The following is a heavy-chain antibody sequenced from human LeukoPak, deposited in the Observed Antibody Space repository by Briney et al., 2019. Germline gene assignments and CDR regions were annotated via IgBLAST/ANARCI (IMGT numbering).Heavy chain of an antibody. CDR3: AKDTEDFDY. Sequence: PGRSLRLSCAASGFTFSSYGMHWVRQAPGKGLEWVAVISYDGSNKYYADSVKGRFTIPRDNSKNTLYLQMNSLRAEDTAVYYCAKDTEDFDYWGQGTLVTVSS. J-gene: IGHJ4*02. CDR2: ISYDGSNK. V-gene: IGHV3-30*18. CDR1: GFTFSSYG.